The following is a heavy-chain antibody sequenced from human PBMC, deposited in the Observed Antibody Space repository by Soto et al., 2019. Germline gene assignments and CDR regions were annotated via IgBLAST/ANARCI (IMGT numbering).Heavy chain of an antibody. CDR3: ARGPGIVVVQAAIPGFDY. CDR1: GYTFTGYY. D-gene: IGHD2-2*01. V-gene: IGHV1-2*04. CDR2: IHPNSGGT. J-gene: IGHJ4*02. Sequence: QVQLVQPGAEGKKPGASVKVSCKASGYTFTGYYMHWVRQAPGQGREWMGWIHPNSGGTNYAQKFQGWVTMTRDTSISTAYMELSRLRSDDTAVYYCARGPGIVVVQAAIPGFDYWGQGTLVTVSS.